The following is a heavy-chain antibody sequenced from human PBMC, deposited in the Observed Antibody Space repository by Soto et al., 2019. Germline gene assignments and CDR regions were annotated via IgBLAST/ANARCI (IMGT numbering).Heavy chain of an antibody. CDR2: ISSSSSYT. Sequence: SLRLSCAASGFSFNTYSMNLVRQAPGKGLEWVSAISSSSSYTYYADSLRGRFSISRDNARNSLYLQMNSLSAEDTAIYYCARDLGVVVVPPTFDYWGQGILVTVSS. J-gene: IGHJ4*02. D-gene: IGHD2-2*01. V-gene: IGHV3-21*01. CDR1: GFSFNTYS. CDR3: ARDLGVVVVPPTFDY.